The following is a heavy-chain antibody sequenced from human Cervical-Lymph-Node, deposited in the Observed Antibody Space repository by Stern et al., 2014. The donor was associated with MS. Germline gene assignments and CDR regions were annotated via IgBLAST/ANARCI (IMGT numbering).Heavy chain of an antibody. V-gene: IGHV3-21*01. CDR2: ISSSSSYI. Sequence: VQLVESGGGLVKPGGSLRLSCAASGFTFSSYSMNWVRQAPGKGLEWVSSISSSSSYIYYADSVKGRFTISRDNAKNSLYLQMNSLRAEDTAVYYCARDRGVPTAILSYYYYGMDVWGQGTTVTVSS. D-gene: IGHD2-2*02. J-gene: IGHJ6*02. CDR1: GFTFSSYS. CDR3: ARDRGVPTAILSYYYYGMDV.